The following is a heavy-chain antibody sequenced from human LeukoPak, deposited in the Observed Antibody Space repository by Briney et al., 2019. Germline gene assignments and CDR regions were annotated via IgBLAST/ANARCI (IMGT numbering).Heavy chain of an antibody. CDR2: IIPILGIA. D-gene: IGHD3-22*01. V-gene: IGHV1-69*04. CDR3: ARDQKPYYYDSSGYQMDAFDI. Sequence: SVKVSCKASGGTFSSYAISWVRQAPGQGLEWTGRIIPILGIANYAQKFQGRVTITADKSTSTAYMELRSLRSDDTAVYYCARDQKPYYYDSSGYQMDAFDIWGQGTMVTVSS. CDR1: GGTFSSYA. J-gene: IGHJ3*02.